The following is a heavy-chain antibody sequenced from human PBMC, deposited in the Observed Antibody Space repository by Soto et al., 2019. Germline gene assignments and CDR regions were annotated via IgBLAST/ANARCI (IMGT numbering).Heavy chain of an antibody. CDR3: ARYYDFWSGYPDSNWFDP. Sequence: SETLSFTCTVSGVSISSGGYYWSWIRQHPGKGLEWIGYIYYSGSTYYNPSLKSRVTISVDTSKNQFSLKLSSVTAADTAVYYCARYYDFWSGYPDSNWFDPWGQGTLVTVSS. D-gene: IGHD3-3*01. J-gene: IGHJ5*02. CDR2: IYYSGST. CDR1: GVSISSGGYY. V-gene: IGHV4-31*03.